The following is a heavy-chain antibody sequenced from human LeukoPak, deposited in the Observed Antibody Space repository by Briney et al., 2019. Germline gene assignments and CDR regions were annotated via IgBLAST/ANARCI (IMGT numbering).Heavy chain of an antibody. CDR1: GFTFSNAW. CDR3: TTRGRGITEPKSDY. J-gene: IGHJ4*02. V-gene: IGHV3-15*01. CDR2: IKSKTDGGTT. D-gene: IGHD1-14*01. Sequence: PGGSLSLSCAASGFTFSNAWMSWVRQAPGKGLEWVGRIKSKTDGGTTDYAAPVKGRFTISRDDSKNTLYLQMNSLKTEDTAVYYCTTRGRGITEPKSDYWGQGTLVTVSS.